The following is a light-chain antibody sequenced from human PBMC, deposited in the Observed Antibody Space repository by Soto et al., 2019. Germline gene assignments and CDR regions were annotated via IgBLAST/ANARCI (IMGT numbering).Light chain of an antibody. CDR3: QQTYTTPEIT. CDR1: QGISSY. Sequence: AIRMTQSPSSFSASTGDRVTITCRASQGISSYLAWYQQKPGKAPKLLMYGASYLKSGVPTRFSGSGSGTDFTLTISSLQPEDFAIYYCQQTYTTPEITFGQGTRLDIK. J-gene: IGKJ5*01. V-gene: IGKV1-8*01. CDR2: GAS.